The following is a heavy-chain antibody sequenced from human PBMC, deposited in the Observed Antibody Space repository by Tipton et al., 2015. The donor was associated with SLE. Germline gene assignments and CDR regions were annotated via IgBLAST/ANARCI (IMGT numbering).Heavy chain of an antibody. CDR2: IRYDGSNK. J-gene: IGHJ4*02. CDR3: AKDHTRGRYYDSSGYPSYFDY. V-gene: IGHV3-30*02. CDR1: GFTFSSYA. Sequence: SLRLSCAASGFTFSSYAMHWVRQAPGKGLEWVAFIRYDGSNKYYADSVKGRFTISRDNSKNTLYLQMNSLRAEDTAVYYCAKDHTRGRYYDSSGYPSYFDYWGQGTLVTVSS. D-gene: IGHD3-22*01.